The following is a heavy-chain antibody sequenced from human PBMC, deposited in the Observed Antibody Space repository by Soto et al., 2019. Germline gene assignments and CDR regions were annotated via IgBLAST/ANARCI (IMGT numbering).Heavy chain of an antibody. CDR1: GGSISSGGYY. V-gene: IGHV4-31*03. Sequence: PSETLSLTCTVSGGSISSGGYYWSWIRQHPGKGLEWIGYIYCSGSTYYNPSLKSRVTISVDTSKNQFSLKLSSVTAADTAVYYCARDRTTMVRGKDYMDVWGKGTTVTVSS. J-gene: IGHJ6*03. CDR2: IYCSGST. CDR3: ARDRTTMVRGKDYMDV. D-gene: IGHD3-10*01.